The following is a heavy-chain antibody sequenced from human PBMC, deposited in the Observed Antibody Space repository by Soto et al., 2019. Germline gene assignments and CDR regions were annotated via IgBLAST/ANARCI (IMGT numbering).Heavy chain of an antibody. CDR2: ISYDGSNK. D-gene: IGHD3-10*01. J-gene: IGHJ6*01. CDR1: VFTFSSYG. CDR3: AKEKSVLLWFGTQTYGMDV. Sequence: GGSLRLSCAASVFTFSSYGMHWVRHAPGKGLEWVAVISYDGSNKYYADSVKGRFTISRDNSKNTLYLQMNSLRAEDTAVYYCAKEKSVLLWFGTQTYGMDVWGQGTTVSVSS. V-gene: IGHV3-30*18.